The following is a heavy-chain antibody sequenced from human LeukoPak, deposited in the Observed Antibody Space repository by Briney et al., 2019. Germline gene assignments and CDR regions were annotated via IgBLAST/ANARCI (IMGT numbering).Heavy chain of an antibody. Sequence: GASVKVSCKASGYTXTSHYIHGVRHAPGQGLERMGIINPSGGSTSYPQQFQGRVTMTRDTSTSTVYMELSSLRSEDTAVYFCARDGVAGTFYFDYWGQGTLVTVSS. V-gene: IGHV1-46*01. CDR1: GYTXTSHY. D-gene: IGHD6-19*01. J-gene: IGHJ4*02. CDR2: INPSGGST. CDR3: ARDGVAGTFYFDY.